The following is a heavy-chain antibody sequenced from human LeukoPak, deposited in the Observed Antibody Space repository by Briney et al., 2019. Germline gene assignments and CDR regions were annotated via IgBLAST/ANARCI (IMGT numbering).Heavy chain of an antibody. V-gene: IGHV1-18*01. CDR2: ICAYNCNT. Sequence: SSVNDTCQASLCTFSNYRINWVRPAPGQGLDGMGWICAYNCNTNHAQKLQGRVTMTTDTSTSTAYMELRSLRSDDTAVYSCARGPLAYSGISGGDYWGQGTLVTVSS. D-gene: IGHD1-26*01. CDR3: ARGPLAYSGISGGDY. J-gene: IGHJ4*02. CDR1: LCTFSNYR.